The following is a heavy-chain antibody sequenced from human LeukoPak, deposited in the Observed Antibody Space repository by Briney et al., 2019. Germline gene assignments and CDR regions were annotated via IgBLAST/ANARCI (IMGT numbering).Heavy chain of an antibody. Sequence: SETLSLTCTVSGGSISSSSYYWGWIRQPPGKGLEWIGSIYYSGSTYYNPSLKSRVTISVDMSKNQFSLKLSSVTAADTAVYYCARHGQQLVLAAFDIWGQGTMVTVSS. CDR1: GGSISSSSYY. D-gene: IGHD6-13*01. CDR3: ARHGQQLVLAAFDI. V-gene: IGHV4-39*01. J-gene: IGHJ3*02. CDR2: IYYSGST.